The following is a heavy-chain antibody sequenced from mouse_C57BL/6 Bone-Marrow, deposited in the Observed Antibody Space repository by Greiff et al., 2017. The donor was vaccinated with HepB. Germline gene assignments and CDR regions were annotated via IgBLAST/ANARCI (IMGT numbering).Heavy chain of an antibody. D-gene: IGHD2-3*01. Sequence: VQLVESGPGLVAPSQRLSITCTVSGFSLTSYGVHWVRQPPGKGLEWLVVIWSDGSTTYNSALKSRLSISKDNSKSQVFLKMNSLQTDDTAMYYCARHNGYFYYAMDYWGQGTSVTVSS. CDR1: GFSLTSYG. V-gene: IGHV2-6-1*01. CDR2: IWSDGST. CDR3: ARHNGYFYYAMDY. J-gene: IGHJ4*01.